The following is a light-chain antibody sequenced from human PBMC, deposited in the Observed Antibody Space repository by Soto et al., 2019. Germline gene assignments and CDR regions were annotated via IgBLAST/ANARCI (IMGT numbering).Light chain of an antibody. V-gene: IGKV1-5*03. CDR3: QHYTRYFPT. CDR2: KAS. CDR1: QTISSW. Sequence: DIQMTQSPSTLSAPVGDRVTITCRASQTISSWLAWYQQQPWKAPKLLIYKASTLESRVPSRFTGGGSGTEFTLTISSLQPEDFAKYFFQHYTRYFPTLGGGTQVEIK. J-gene: IGKJ4*01.